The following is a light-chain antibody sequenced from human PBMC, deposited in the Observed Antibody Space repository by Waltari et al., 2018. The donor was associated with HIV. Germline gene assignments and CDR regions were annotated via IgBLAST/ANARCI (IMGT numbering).Light chain of an antibody. CDR2: EVS. CDR1: SSDIGAYDS. V-gene: IGLV2-8*01. J-gene: IGLJ2*01. CDR3: SSYGDNIRVL. Sequence: QSALTQPPSASGSLGQSVTISCTGSSSDIGAYDSVSWFQQHPNNAPKLLLYEVSKRPSGGPGRFSGSRSGETAFLSVSGLQPDDTAGYFCSSYGDNIRVLFGGGTNLTVL.